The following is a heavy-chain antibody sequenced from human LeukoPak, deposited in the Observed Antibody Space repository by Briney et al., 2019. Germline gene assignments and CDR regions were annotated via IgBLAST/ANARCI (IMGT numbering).Heavy chain of an antibody. D-gene: IGHD6-13*01. CDR2: INHSGST. J-gene: IGHJ4*02. V-gene: IGHV4-34*01. Sequence: PSETLSLTCAVYGGSFSGYYWSWIRQPPGKGLEWIGEINHSGSTNYNPSLKSRVTISVDTSKNQFSLKLSSVTAADTAVYYCARVYSSSWYGNYYFDYWGQGTLVTVSS. CDR3: ARVYSSSWYGNYYFDY. CDR1: GGSFSGYY.